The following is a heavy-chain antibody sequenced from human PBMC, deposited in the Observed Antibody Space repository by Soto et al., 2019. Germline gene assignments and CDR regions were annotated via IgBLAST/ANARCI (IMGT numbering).Heavy chain of an antibody. J-gene: IGHJ3*02. CDR3: ARPYSCYDYSFDI. D-gene: IGHD5-12*01. CDR2: ISYDGSNK. V-gene: IGHV3-30-3*01. Sequence: GGSLRLSCAASGFTFSSYAMHWVRQAPGKGLEWVAVISYDGSNKYYADSVKGRFTISRDKSKNTLYLQMNSLRAADAAVYYCARPYSCYDYSFDIWGQGTMVTVSS. CDR1: GFTFSSYA.